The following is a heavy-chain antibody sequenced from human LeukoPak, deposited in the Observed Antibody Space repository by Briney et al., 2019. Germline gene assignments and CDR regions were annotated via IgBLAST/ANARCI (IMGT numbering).Heavy chain of an antibody. D-gene: IGHD2-8*01. CDR2: IKQDGSEK. Sequence: GGSLRLSCAASGLTFTTYWMSWVRQAPGKGLEWVATIKQDGSEKYYMDSAKGRFTISRDNAKNSLYLQMSNLRAEDTAVYYCAKMAPPSNPYDYWGQGTLVTVSS. CDR3: AKMAPPSNPYDY. J-gene: IGHJ4*02. V-gene: IGHV3-7*03. CDR1: GLTFTTYW.